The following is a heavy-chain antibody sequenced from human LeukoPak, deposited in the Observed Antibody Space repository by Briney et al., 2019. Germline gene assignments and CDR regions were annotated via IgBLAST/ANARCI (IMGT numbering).Heavy chain of an antibody. J-gene: IGHJ4*02. D-gene: IGHD5/OR15-5a*01. CDR3: ARGKVYAQFDY. CDR1: GYTFTSYG. Sequence: GASVKVSCKASGYTFTSYGISWVRQAPGQGLEWMGWISAYNGNTNYAQKFQGRVTMTRDTSISTAYMELSRLRSDDTAVYYCARGKVYAQFDYWGQGTLVTVSS. CDR2: ISAYNGNT. V-gene: IGHV1-18*01.